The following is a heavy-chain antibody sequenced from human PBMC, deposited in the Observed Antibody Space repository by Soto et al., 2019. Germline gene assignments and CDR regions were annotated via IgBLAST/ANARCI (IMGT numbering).Heavy chain of an antibody. J-gene: IGHJ4*02. V-gene: IGHV4-34*01. Sequence: TETLSLNCAVYGGSFSGYYWSWGRQPPGKGLEWIGKINHSGSTNYNPSLKSRVTISVDTSKNQFSLKLSSVTAADTVFFQAEDGIRYCTNGVCYRDRIDYWGQGTVVTVSS. D-gene: IGHD2-8*01. CDR1: GGSFSGYY. CDR2: INHSGST. CDR3: EDGIRYCTNGVCYRDRIDY.